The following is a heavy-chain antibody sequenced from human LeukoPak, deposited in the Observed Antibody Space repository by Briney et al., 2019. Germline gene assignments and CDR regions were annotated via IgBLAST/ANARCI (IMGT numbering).Heavy chain of an antibody. CDR2: ILYDGSNK. V-gene: IGHV3-30*02. CDR1: GFTFSSYD. J-gene: IGHJ3*02. Sequence: GGSLRLSCAASGFTFSSYDMHWVRQAPGKGLEWVAFILYDGSNKYYADSVKGRFTISRDNSKNTLYLQMNSLRAEDTAVYYCAREALGDAFDIWGQGTMVTVSS. CDR3: AREALGDAFDI. D-gene: IGHD1-26*01.